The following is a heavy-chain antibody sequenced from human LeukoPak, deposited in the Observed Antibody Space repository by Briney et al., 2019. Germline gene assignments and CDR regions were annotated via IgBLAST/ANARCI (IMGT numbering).Heavy chain of an antibody. CDR2: IYHSGST. CDR3: ARHGRSTNYFDY. J-gene: IGHJ4*02. V-gene: IGHV4-38-2*01. CDR1: GYSISSGYY. D-gene: IGHD2-15*01. Sequence: SSETLSLTXAVSGYSISSGYYWGWIRPPPGKGLEWIGSIYHSGSTYYNPSLKSRVTIPVDTSKNQFSLKLSSVTAADTAVYYCARHGRSTNYFDYWGQGTLVTVSS.